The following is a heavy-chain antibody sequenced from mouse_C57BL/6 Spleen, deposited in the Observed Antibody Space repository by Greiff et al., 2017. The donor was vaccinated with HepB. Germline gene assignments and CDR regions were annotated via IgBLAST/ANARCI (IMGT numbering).Heavy chain of an antibody. Sequence: EVKLQESGPGLVQPSQSLSLTCSVTGYSITSGYSWPCLRPFPGNKLEWMVYISYDGSNNDNPSLKNRISINRDTSKNQFFLKLNSVTTEDTATYYCERVPYYSYYYAMDYWGQGTSVTVSS. J-gene: IGHJ4*01. D-gene: IGHD2-12*01. V-gene: IGHV3-6*01. CDR2: ISYDGSN. CDR3: ERVPYYSYYYAMDY. CDR1: GYSITSGYS.